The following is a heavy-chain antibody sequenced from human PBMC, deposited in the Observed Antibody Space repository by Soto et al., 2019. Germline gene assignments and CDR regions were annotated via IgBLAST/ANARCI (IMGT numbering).Heavy chain of an antibody. CDR3: ARGQVGYCSGGSCYSFGY. J-gene: IGHJ4*02. CDR1: GGSFSGYY. D-gene: IGHD2-15*01. CDR2: INHSGST. Sequence: QVQLQQWGAGLLKPSETLSLTCAVYGGSFSGYYWSWIRQPPGKGLEWIGEINHSGSTNYNPSLKSRVTISVDASKNRFSLKLSDVTAADTAVYYCARGQVGYCSGGSCYSFGYWGQGTLVTVSS. V-gene: IGHV4-34*01.